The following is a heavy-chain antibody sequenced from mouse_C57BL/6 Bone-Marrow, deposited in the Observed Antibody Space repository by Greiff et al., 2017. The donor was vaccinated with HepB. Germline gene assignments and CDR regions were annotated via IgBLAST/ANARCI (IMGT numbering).Heavy chain of an antibody. J-gene: IGHJ2*01. D-gene: IGHD1-1*01. CDR3: ARSPLHTTVVATYYFYY. V-gene: IGHV1-82*01. CDR2: IYPGDGGT. Sequence: QVQLKESGPELVKPGASVKISCKASGYAFSSSWMNWVKQRPGKGLEWIGRIYPGDGGTNYNGKFKGKATLTADKSSSTAYMQLRSLTSEDSAVYFCARSPLHTTVVATYYFYYWGQGTTLTVSS. CDR1: GYAFSSSW.